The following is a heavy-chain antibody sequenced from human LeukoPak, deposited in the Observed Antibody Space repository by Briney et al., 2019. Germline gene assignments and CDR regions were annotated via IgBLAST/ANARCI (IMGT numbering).Heavy chain of an antibody. V-gene: IGHV3-7*03. J-gene: IGHJ4*02. CDR1: GFTFSNAW. CDR3: ARDGFGTGSN. CDR2: IKQDGGEK. Sequence: GGSLRLSCAASGFTFSNAWMDWVRQAPGKGLEWVANIKQDGGEKNYVDSVKGRFIISRDNAKNSLYLQMNTLRADDTAVYYCARDGFGTGSNWGQGTLVTVSS. D-gene: IGHD3-16*01.